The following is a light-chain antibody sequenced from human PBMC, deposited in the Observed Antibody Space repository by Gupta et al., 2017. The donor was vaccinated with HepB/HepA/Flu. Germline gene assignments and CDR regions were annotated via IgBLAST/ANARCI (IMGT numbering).Light chain of an antibody. CDR2: DVS. CDR1: SSDVGSNNL. V-gene: IGLV2-23*02. Sequence: SALTQPPSVSGSPGQSITIPCTGTSSDVGSNNLVSWYQQHPGKAPKLMMYDVSKRPSGVSNRFSGSKSGNTASLTISGLQAEDEADYYCCSYAGSSTLLVFGGGTKLTVL. CDR3: CSYAGSSTLLV. J-gene: IGLJ2*01.